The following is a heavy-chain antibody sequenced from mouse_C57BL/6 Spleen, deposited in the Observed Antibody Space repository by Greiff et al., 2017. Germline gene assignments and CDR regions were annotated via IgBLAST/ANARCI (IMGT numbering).Heavy chain of an antibody. CDR1: GFHIKDYY. V-gene: IGHV14-1*01. Sequence: VQLQQSGAELVRPGASVKLSCTASGFHIKDYYMHWVKQRPEQGLEWIGRIDPEDGDTEYVPKFQGKATLTADTSSNTAYLKLSSLTSEDTAVYYCIAGAYYYSGSRYYAMGCWGQGTSVTVSS. D-gene: IGHD1-1*01. CDR2: IDPEDGDT. CDR3: IAGAYYYSGSRYYAMGC. J-gene: IGHJ4*01.